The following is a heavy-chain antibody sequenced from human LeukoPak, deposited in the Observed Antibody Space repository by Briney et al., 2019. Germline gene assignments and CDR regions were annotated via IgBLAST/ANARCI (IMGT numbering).Heavy chain of an antibody. V-gene: IGHV3-30-3*01. D-gene: IGHD3-9*01. J-gene: IGHJ4*02. CDR2: ISYDGSNK. CDR3: ARVSGKFYDILTGYYSY. Sequence: QPGRSLRLSCAASGFTFSSYAMHWVRQAPGKGLEWVAVISYDGSNKYYADSVKGRFTISRDNSKNTLYLQMNSLRAEDTAVYYCARVSGKFYDILTGYYSYWGQGTLVTVSS. CDR1: GFTFSSYA.